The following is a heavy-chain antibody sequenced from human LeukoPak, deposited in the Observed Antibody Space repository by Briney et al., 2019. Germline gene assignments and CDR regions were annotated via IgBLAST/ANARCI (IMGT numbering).Heavy chain of an antibody. CDR1: GFTVSSNY. J-gene: IGHJ6*02. CDR2: IYSGGST. CDR3: ARDSRYYYGMDL. Sequence: GGSLRLSCAASGFTVSSNYMSWVRQAPGKGLEWVSVIYSGGSTYYADSVKGRFTISRDNSKNTLYLQMNSLRAEDTAVYYCARDSRYYYGMDLWGQGTTVTVSS. V-gene: IGHV3-53*01.